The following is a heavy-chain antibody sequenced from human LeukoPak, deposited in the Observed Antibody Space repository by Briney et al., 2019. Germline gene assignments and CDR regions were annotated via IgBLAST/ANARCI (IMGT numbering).Heavy chain of an antibody. CDR1: GYTFTSYD. D-gene: IGHD3-10*02. CDR3: AKYLRSVGYYFDY. J-gene: IGHJ4*02. Sequence: ASVKVSCKASGYTFTSYDINWVRQATGQGLEWMGWMNPNSGNTGYAQKFQGRVTMTRNTSISTAYMELSSLRSEDTAVYYCAKYLRSVGYYFDYWGQGTLVTVSS. V-gene: IGHV1-8*01. CDR2: MNPNSGNT.